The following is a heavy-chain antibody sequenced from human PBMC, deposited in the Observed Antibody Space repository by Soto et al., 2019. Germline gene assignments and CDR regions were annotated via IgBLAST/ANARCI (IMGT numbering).Heavy chain of an antibody. V-gene: IGHV3-30*18. CDR3: AKGGRSVLRFLEWLFQGWFDP. CDR2: ISYDGSNK. J-gene: IGHJ5*02. Sequence: GGSLRLSCAASGFTFSSYGMHWVRQAPGKGLEWVAVISYDGSNKYYTDSVKGRFTISRDNSKNTLYLQMNSLRAEDTAVYYCAKGGRSVLRFLEWLFQGWFDPWGQGTLVTVSS. D-gene: IGHD3-3*01. CDR1: GFTFSSYG.